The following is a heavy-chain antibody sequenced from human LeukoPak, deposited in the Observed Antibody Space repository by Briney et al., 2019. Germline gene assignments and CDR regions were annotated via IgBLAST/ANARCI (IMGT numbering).Heavy chain of an antibody. Sequence: GGSLRLSCAASGFTFSSYGMHWVRQAPGKGLEWVAFIRYDGSNKYYADSVKGRFTISRDNSKNTLYLQMNSLRAEDTAVYYCARGGWELHSFDYWGQGTLVTVSS. D-gene: IGHD1-26*01. V-gene: IGHV3-30*02. CDR1: GFTFSSYG. J-gene: IGHJ4*02. CDR2: IRYDGSNK. CDR3: ARGGWELHSFDY.